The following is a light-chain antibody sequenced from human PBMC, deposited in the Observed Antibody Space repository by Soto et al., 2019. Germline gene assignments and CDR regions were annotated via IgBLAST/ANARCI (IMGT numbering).Light chain of an antibody. CDR1: NIETKT. V-gene: IGLV3-21*02. Sequence: SYELTQPPSVSVAPGQTASLACGGDNIETKTVHWYQQRLGQAPVLVVYDDRDRPSGIPERFSGSNSGHTATLTISRVEAGDEADYYCQVWDIVTSRRIFGGGTKLTVL. CDR3: QVWDIVTSRRI. J-gene: IGLJ2*01. CDR2: DDR.